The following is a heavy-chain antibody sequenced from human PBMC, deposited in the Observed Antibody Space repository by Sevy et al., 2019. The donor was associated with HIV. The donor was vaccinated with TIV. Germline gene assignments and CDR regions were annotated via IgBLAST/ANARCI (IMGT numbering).Heavy chain of an antibody. CDR3: ARGDGIAESAFDF. CDR2: INPNSGGT. D-gene: IGHD1-20*01. J-gene: IGHJ3*01. V-gene: IGHV1-2*04. Sequence: ASVKVSCKASGYTFPGYYMHWVRLAPGQGLEWMGWINPNSGGTNYAQKFQGWVTMTRDTSISTAYMELSRLRSDDTVVYYCARGDGIAESAFDFWGQGTMVTVSS. CDR1: GYTFPGYY.